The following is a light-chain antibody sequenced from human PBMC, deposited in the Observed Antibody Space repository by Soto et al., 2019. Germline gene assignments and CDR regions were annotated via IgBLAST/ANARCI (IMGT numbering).Light chain of an antibody. V-gene: IGKV3-15*01. J-gene: IGKJ2*02. CDR2: GAS. CDR1: QSVSSN. Sequence: EIVMTQSPATLSVSPGERATLSCRASQSVSSNLAWYQQKPGQAPRLLIYGASTRATGIPARFSGSGSGTDFTLTISSLQSEDFAVYYWQQYNNWPPWTFGQGTKLEIK. CDR3: QQYNNWPPWT.